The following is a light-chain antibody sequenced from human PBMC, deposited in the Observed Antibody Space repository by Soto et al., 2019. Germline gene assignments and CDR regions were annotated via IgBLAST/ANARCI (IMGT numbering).Light chain of an antibody. CDR1: SSDVGGYNY. Sequence: QSALTQPASVSGSPGQSITISCTGTSSDVGGYNYVSWYQQNPGKAPKLMIYEVSHRPSGVSDRFSGSKSGNTASLTISGLQAEDEADYYCSSYTTSSTLVVFGGGTKLTVL. J-gene: IGLJ2*01. CDR3: SSYTTSSTLVV. CDR2: EVS. V-gene: IGLV2-14*01.